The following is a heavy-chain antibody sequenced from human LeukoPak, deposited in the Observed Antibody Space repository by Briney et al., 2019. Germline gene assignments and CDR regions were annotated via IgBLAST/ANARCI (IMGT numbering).Heavy chain of an antibody. CDR3: ANTVTSKPFDY. Sequence: GGSLRLSCAASGYTFTSYAMSWVRQAPGKGVEWVSGISGSGGSTYYADSVKGRFTISRDNSKNTLYLQMNSLRAEDTAVYYCANTVTSKPFDYWGQGTLLTVSS. D-gene: IGHD4-17*01. V-gene: IGHV3-23*01. J-gene: IGHJ4*02. CDR2: ISGSGGST. CDR1: GYTFTSYA.